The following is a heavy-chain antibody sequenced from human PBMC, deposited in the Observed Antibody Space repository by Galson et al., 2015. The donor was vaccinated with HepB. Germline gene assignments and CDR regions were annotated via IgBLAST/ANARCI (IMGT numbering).Heavy chain of an antibody. D-gene: IGHD1-1*01. J-gene: IGHJ3*02. CDR2: ISSSSSYT. CDR1: GFTFSDYY. CDR3: ARDRTGTTDQDDGDDAFDI. V-gene: IGHV3-11*06. Sequence: SLRLSCAASGFTFSDYYMSWIRQAPGKGLEWVSYISSSSSYTNYADSVKGRFTISRDNAKNSLYLQMNSLRAEDTAVYYCARDRTGTTDQDDGDDAFDIWRQGTMVTVSS.